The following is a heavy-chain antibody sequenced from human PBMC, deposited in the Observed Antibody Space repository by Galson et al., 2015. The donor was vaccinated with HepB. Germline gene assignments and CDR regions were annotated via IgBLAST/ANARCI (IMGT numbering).Heavy chain of an antibody. Sequence: SLRLSCAASGFTFSNYAMHWVRQAPGKGLEYVSAIVNNGDFTYYADSVKDRFTISRDNSKNTLYLQMSSLRAEDTAVYYCVKDLHYGGSYWYFDLWGRGTLVIVSS. J-gene: IGHJ2*01. CDR1: GFTFSNYA. D-gene: IGHD4-23*01. CDR2: IVNNGDFT. V-gene: IGHV3-64D*06. CDR3: VKDLHYGGSYWYFDL.